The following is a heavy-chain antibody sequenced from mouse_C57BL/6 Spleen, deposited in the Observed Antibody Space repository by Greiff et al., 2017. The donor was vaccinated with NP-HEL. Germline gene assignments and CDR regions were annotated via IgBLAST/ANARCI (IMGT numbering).Heavy chain of an antibody. CDR2: INPNNGGT. CDR3: ARSAYSFMDY. J-gene: IGHJ4*01. Sequence: EVQLQQSGPELVKPGASVKISCKASGYTFTDYYMNWVKQSHGKSLEWIGDINPNNGGTSYNQKFKGKATLTVDKSSSTAYMALRSLTSEDSAVYYCARSAYSFMDYWGQGTSVTVSS. V-gene: IGHV1-26*01. CDR1: GYTFTDYY. D-gene: IGHD2-10*01.